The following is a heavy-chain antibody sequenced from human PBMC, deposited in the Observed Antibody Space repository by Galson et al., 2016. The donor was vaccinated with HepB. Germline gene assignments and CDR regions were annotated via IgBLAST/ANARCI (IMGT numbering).Heavy chain of an antibody. CDR3: ATENYYDSSPLVY. V-gene: IGHV1-69*13. J-gene: IGHJ4*02. Sequence: SVKVSCKASGDTFSSSAISWVRQAPGQGLEWMGVFIPIFGTAKYAQKFQVRVTITADESTSTAYMELSSLRSEDTAVYYCATENYYDSSPLVYWGQGTLLTVSS. CDR2: FIPIFGTA. D-gene: IGHD3-22*01. CDR1: GDTFSSSA.